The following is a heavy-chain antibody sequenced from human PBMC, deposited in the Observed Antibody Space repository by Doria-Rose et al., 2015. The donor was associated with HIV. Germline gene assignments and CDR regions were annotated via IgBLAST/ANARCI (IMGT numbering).Heavy chain of an antibody. Sequence: QVQLQESGAEVKKPGASVKVSCKASGYTFTSYDINWVRQATGQGLEWMGWINPNSGNTGYAQKFQGRVTMTRNTSISTAYMELSSLTSEDTAVYFCARGFSKLRGDSWCQGTLVTVSS. CDR2: INPNSGNT. CDR1: GYTFTSYD. V-gene: IGHV1-8*02. J-gene: IGHJ4*02. CDR3: ARGFSKLRGDS. D-gene: IGHD2-2*01.